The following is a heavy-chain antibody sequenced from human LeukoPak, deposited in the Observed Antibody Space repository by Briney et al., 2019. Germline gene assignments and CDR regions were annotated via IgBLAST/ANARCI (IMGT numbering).Heavy chain of an antibody. CDR1: GFTFSSYR. V-gene: IGHV3-7*01. Sequence: GGSLRLSCAASGFTFSSYRMGWVRQAPGKGLEWVANINQDGGTKHYLDSVQGRFIVTRDSDKNAVSLQMNSLRADDTALYYCARDNGGSLDYWGQGTLVPVSS. CDR2: INQDGGTK. D-gene: IGHD1-26*01. J-gene: IGHJ4*02. CDR3: ARDNGGSLDY.